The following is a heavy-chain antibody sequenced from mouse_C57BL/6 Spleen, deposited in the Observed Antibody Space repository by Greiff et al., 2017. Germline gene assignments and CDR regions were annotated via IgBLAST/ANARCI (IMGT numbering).Heavy chain of an antibody. CDR3: ARWVITTVASYAMDY. V-gene: IGHV1-50*01. D-gene: IGHD1-1*01. Sequence: VQLQQPGAELVKPGASVKLSCKASGYTFTSYWMQWVKQRPGQGLEWIGEIDPSDSYTNYNQKFKGKATLTVDTSSSTAYMQLSSLTSEDSADYYCARWVITTVASYAMDYWGQGTSVTVSS. CDR2: IDPSDSYT. J-gene: IGHJ4*01. CDR1: GYTFTSYW.